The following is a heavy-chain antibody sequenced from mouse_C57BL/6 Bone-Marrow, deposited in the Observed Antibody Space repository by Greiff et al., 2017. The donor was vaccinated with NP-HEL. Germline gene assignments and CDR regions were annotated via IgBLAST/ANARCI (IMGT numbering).Heavy chain of an antibody. J-gene: IGHJ3*01. V-gene: IGHV1-50*01. CDR2: IDPSDSYT. Sequence: VQLQQPGAELVKPGASVKLSCKASGYTFTSYWMQWVKQRPGQGLEWIGEIDPSDSYTNYNQKFKGKATLTVDTSSSTAYMQLSSLTSEDSAVYYCERSTYYYGSSYGAWFAYWGQGTLVTVSA. D-gene: IGHD1-1*01. CDR3: ERSTYYYGSSYGAWFAY. CDR1: GYTFTSYW.